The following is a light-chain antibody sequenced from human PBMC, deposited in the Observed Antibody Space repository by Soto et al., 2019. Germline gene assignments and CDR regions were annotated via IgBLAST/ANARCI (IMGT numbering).Light chain of an antibody. V-gene: IGKV1-8*01. CDR1: QGISSY. Sequence: AIRMTQSPSSFSASTGDRVTITCRASQGISSYLAWYQQKQGKAPKLLIYAASTLQSGVPSRFSGSGSGTDFTLTISCMQSEDFATYYCQQYYSYALTFGGGTKVEIK. CDR3: QQYYSYALT. CDR2: AAS. J-gene: IGKJ4*01.